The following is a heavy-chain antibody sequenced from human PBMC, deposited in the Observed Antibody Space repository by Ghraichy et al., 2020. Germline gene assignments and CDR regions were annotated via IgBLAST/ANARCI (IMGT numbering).Heavy chain of an antibody. CDR3: AKERGRGSIAVAGAFDY. CDR2: ISWNSGSI. J-gene: IGHJ4*02. D-gene: IGHD6-19*01. CDR1: GFTFDDYA. V-gene: IGHV3-9*01. Sequence: GGSLRLTCAASGFTFDDYAMHWVRQAPGKGLEWVSGISWNSGSIGYADSVKGRFTISRDNAKNSLYLQMNSLRAEDTALYYCAKERGRGSIAVAGAFDYWGQGTLVTVSS.